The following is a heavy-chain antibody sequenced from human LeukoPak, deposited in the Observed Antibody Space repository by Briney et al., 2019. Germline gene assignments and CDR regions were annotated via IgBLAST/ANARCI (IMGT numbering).Heavy chain of an antibody. CDR1: GGSISSSSYY. CDR2: IYYSGST. CDR3: ARAITAAGWGYFDY. J-gene: IGHJ4*02. D-gene: IGHD6-13*01. V-gene: IGHV4-39*07. Sequence: PSETLSLTCTVSGGSISSSSYYWGWIRQPPGKGLEWIGNIYYSGSTYYNPSLKSRVTISVDTSKNQFSLKLISATAADTAVYYCARAITAAGWGYFDYWGQGTLVTVSS.